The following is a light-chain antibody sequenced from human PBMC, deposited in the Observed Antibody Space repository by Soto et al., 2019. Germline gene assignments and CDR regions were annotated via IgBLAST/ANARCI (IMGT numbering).Light chain of an antibody. CDR3: AAWDDSLSGSYV. CDR1: SSNIGSNY. V-gene: IGLV1-47*01. J-gene: IGLJ1*01. Sequence: VLTQPPSASGTPGQRVTISCSGSSSNIGSNYVYWYQQLPGTAPKLLIYRNNQRPSGVPDRFSSSKSGTSASLAISGLRSEDEADYYCAAWDDSLSGSYVFGTGTK. CDR2: RNN.